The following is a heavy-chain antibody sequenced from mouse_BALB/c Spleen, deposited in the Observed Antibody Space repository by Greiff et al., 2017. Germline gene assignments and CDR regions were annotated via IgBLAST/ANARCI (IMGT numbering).Heavy chain of an antibody. J-gene: IGHJ3*01. D-gene: IGHD2-10*01. CDR1: GFNIKDTY. CDR3: ASSYYGNWFAY. CDR2: IDPANGNT. V-gene: IGHV14-3*02. Sequence: VQLQQSGAELVKPGASVKLSCTASGFNIKDTYMHWVKQRPEQGLEWIGRIDPANGNTKYDPKFQGKATITADTSSNTAYLQLSSLTSEDTAVYYCASSYYGNWFAYWGQGTLVTVSA.